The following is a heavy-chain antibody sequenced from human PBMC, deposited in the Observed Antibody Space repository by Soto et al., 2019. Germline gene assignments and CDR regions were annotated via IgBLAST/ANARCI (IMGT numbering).Heavy chain of an antibody. CDR1: GYTFTSYG. D-gene: IGHD2-2*01. V-gene: IGHV1-18*04. J-gene: IGHJ5*02. CDR3: AREGYCSSTSCYRGNWFDP. Sequence: ASVKVSCKASGYTFTSYGISWVRQAPGQGLEWMGWISAYNGNTNYAQKLQGRVTMTTDTSTSTAYMELRSLRSDDTAVYYCAREGYCSSTSCYRGNWFDPLGQGTLVTVSS. CDR2: ISAYNGNT.